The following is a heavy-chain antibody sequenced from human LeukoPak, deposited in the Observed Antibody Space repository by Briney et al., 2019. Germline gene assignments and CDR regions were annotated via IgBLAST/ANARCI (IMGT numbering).Heavy chain of an antibody. CDR2: IHPNSGGT. D-gene: IGHD3-10*01. Sequence: GASVKVSCKASGYTFTGYYMHWVRQAPGQGLEWMRWIHPNSGGTNYAQNFQGRVTMTRDTSISTAYMELSRLRSDDTAVYYCARDHGSGPFDYWGQGTLVTVSS. CDR3: ARDHGSGPFDY. CDR1: GYTFTGYY. V-gene: IGHV1-2*02. J-gene: IGHJ4*02.